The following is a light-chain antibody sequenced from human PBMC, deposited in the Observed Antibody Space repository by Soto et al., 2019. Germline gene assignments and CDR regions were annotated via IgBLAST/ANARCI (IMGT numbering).Light chain of an antibody. V-gene: IGKV3-15*01. J-gene: IGKJ4*01. CDR1: QSISTK. CDR3: QEYNDWRPIT. Sequence: IVMTQSPATLSVSPGGRATLSCRARQSISTKLAWYQQRPGQAPRLLIYRASIRAPGIPVRFSGSGSVTEFTLTITSLQSEDFAVYYCQEYNDWRPITFVGGTKVEIQ. CDR2: RAS.